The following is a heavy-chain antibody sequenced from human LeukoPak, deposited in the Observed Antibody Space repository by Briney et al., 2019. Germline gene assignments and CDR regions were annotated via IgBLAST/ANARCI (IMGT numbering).Heavy chain of an antibody. CDR2: ISSSGSTI. V-gene: IGHV3-48*03. D-gene: IGHD6-13*01. Sequence: PGWSLRLSCAGSGFTFSDYEMNWVRQAPGKGLEWVSYISSSGSTIYYADSVKGRFTISRDNAKNSLYLQMNSLRVEDTAVYYCARAGSRYLSWGQGTLVTVSS. J-gene: IGHJ4*02. CDR3: ARAGSRYLS. CDR1: GFTFSDYE.